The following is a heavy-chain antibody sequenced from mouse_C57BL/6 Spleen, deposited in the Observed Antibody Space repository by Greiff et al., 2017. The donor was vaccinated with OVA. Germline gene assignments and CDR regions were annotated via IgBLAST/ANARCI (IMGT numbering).Heavy chain of an antibody. D-gene: IGHD1-1*01. CDR1: GYTFTSYW. J-gene: IGHJ2*01. CDR3: ARSGDYYGSSYYFDY. Sequence: VQLQQPGAELVKPGASVKLSCKASGYTFTSYWMHWVKQRPGQGLEWIGMIHPNSGSTNYNEKFKSKATLTVDKSSSTAYMQRSSLTSEDSAVYYCARSGDYYGSSYYFDYWGQGTTLTVSS. V-gene: IGHV1-64*01. CDR2: IHPNSGST.